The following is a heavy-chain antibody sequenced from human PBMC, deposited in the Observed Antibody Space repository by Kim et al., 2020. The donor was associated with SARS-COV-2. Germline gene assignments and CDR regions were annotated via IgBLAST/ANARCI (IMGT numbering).Heavy chain of an antibody. CDR2: ISYDGSNK. D-gene: IGHD6-19*01. CDR1: GFTFSSYG. Sequence: GGSLRLSCAASGFTFSSYGMHWVRQAPGKGLEWVAVISYDGSNKNYVDSVKGPFTISRDNSKNTLYLQMNSLRAEDTAVYYCARDIASYSSGWIYYYYGMDVWGQGTTVTVSS. J-gene: IGHJ6*02. V-gene: IGHV3-30*04. CDR3: ARDIASYSSGWIYYYYGMDV.